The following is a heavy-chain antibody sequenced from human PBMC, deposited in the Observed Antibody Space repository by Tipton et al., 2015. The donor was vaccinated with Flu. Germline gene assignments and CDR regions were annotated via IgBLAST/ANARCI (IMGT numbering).Heavy chain of an antibody. CDR3: VRQPYLGDYGGYFDY. J-gene: IGHJ4*02. CDR2: IYPADSDT. Sequence: QLVQSGAEVKKPGESLKISCKGCGYSFTSYWIGWVGQMPGKGLEWLGIIYPADSDTRYSPSFQGQVTISADKSNSTAYLQWSSLKASETAMYYCVRQPYLGDYGGYFDYWGQGTLVTVSS. CDR1: GYSFTSYW. D-gene: IGHD4-17*01. V-gene: IGHV5-51*01.